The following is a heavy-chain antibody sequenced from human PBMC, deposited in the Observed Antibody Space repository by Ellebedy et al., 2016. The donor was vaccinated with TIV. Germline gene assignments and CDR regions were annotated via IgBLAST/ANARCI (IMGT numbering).Heavy chain of an antibody. Sequence: PGGSLRLSCAASGFTLSDYNMHWVRHVPGRGLEWVGVTWTDASKDYYADSVKGRFTISRDNSRNTLYLQMNSLRTEETAVYYFASLGYTSSWSSNTPSDSWGQGTLVTVSS. CDR2: TWTDASKD. CDR3: ASLGYTSSWSSNTPSDS. J-gene: IGHJ4*02. D-gene: IGHD6-13*01. CDR1: GFTLSDYN. V-gene: IGHV3-30-3*01.